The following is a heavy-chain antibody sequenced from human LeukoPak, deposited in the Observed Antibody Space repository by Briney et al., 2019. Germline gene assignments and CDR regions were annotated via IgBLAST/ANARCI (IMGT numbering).Heavy chain of an antibody. CDR2: IYSDGNT. V-gene: IGHV3-53*01. D-gene: IGHD1-26*01. CDR3: VREREGSNSEH. CDR1: GFTVSNNR. J-gene: IGHJ1*01. Sequence: GGSLRLSCAASGFTVSNNRLSRVRQAPGMGLEWVSTIYSDGNTYYPDSVKGRFTISRDGSKNTLYLQLNSLRTEDTAIYYCVREREGSNSEHWGQGTLVTVSS.